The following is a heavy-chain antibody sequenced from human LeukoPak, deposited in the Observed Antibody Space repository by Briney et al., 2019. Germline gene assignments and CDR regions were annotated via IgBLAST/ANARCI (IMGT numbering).Heavy chain of an antibody. CDR1: GLTFNTFG. J-gene: IGHJ4*02. CDR2: ISYDGNKE. Sequence: GGSLRLSCAASGLTFNTFGIHWVRQAPGKGLDWVAVISYDGNKEYYADSVKGRFTISRDNSKNTLYLQMNSLRAEDTAVYYCAKSSYAIPDYWGQGTLVTVSS. V-gene: IGHV3-30*18. CDR3: AKSSYAIPDY.